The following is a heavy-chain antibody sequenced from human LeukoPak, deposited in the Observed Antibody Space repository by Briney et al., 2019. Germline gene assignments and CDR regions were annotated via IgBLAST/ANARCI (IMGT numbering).Heavy chain of an antibody. J-gene: IGHJ4*02. CDR1: GGPFSGYY. V-gene: IGHV4-34*01. D-gene: IGHD3-10*01. CDR3: ASNRWFGELLVDY. CDR2: INHSGST. Sequence: PSETLSLTCAVYGGPFSGYYWSWIRQPPGKGLEWIGEINHSGSTNYNPSLKSRVTISVDTSKNQFSLKLSSVTAADTAVYYCASNRWFGELLVDYWGQGTLVTVSS.